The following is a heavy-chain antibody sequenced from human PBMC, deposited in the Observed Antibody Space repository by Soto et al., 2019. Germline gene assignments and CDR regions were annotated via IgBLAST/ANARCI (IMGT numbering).Heavy chain of an antibody. CDR3: ARDTSPVTHCSSTSCYRGGHDY. CDR1: GGTFSSYA. J-gene: IGHJ4*02. V-gene: IGHV1-69*13. D-gene: IGHD2-2*02. Sequence: SVKVSCKASGGTFSSYAISWVRQAPGQGLEWMGGIIPIFGTANYAQKFQGRVTITADESTSTAYMELSSLRSEDTAVYYCARDTSPVTHCSSTSCYRGGHDYWGQGTLVTVSS. CDR2: IIPIFGTA.